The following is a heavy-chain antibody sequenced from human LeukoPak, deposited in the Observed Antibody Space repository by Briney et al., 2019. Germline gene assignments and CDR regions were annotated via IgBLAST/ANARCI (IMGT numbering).Heavy chain of an antibody. CDR3: ARTKGGSYSIDY. D-gene: IGHD1-26*01. Sequence: SETLSLTCTVSGASISSYYWSWIRQPPGKGLEWIGYIYYSGSTNFNPSLKSRVTISVDTSKNQFSLKLSSVTAADTAVYYCARTKGGSYSIDYWGQGTLVTVSS. V-gene: IGHV4-59*01. CDR2: IYYSGST. CDR1: GASISSYY. J-gene: IGHJ4*02.